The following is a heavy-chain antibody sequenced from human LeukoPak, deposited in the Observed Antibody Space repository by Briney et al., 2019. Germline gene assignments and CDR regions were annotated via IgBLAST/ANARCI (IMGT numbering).Heavy chain of an antibody. D-gene: IGHD5-24*01. V-gene: IGHV3-7*01. CDR1: GFTFSSYW. CDR2: IKQDGSER. Sequence: PGGSLRLSCAASGFTFSSYWMSGVRQAPGKGLEWVANIKQDGSERFYVDSVKGRFTISRHNAKNSLYLQMNRLRAEDTAVYYCARGTTILISWGQGKMVTVSS. CDR3: ARGTTILIS. J-gene: IGHJ3*01.